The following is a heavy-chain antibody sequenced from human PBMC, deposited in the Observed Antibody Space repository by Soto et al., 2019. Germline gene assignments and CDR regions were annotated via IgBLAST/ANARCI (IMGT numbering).Heavy chain of an antibody. V-gene: IGHV3-7*01. Sequence: GGSLRLSCAASGFTFSSYWMSWVRQAPGKGLEWVAKIKQDGSEKYYVDSVKGRFTISRDNAKNSLYLQMNSLRAEDTAVYYCARVLPAAMGTPAFDIWGQGTMVTVSS. CDR3: ARVLPAAMGTPAFDI. CDR1: GFTFSSYW. CDR2: IKQDGSEK. J-gene: IGHJ3*02. D-gene: IGHD2-2*01.